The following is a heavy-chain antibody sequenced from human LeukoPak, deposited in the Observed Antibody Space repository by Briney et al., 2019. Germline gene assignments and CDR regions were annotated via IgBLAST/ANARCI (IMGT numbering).Heavy chain of an antibody. J-gene: IGHJ4*02. CDR3: ARDIGSDSSGYYIPYYFDY. Sequence: ASVKVSCKASGYTFTGYYMHWVRQAPGQGLEWMGWINPNSGGTNYAQKFQGRVTMTRDTSISTAYMELSRLRSDDTAVYYCARDIGSDSSGYYIPYYFDYWGQGTLVTVSS. D-gene: IGHD3-22*01. CDR2: INPNSGGT. CDR1: GYTFTGYY. V-gene: IGHV1-2*02.